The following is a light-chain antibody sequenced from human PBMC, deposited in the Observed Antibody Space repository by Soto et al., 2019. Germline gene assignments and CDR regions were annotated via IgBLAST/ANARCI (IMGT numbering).Light chain of an antibody. J-gene: IGLJ3*02. V-gene: IGLV2-14*01. Sequence: QSALTQPASVSGSPGQSITISCTGTASDVGTNNYVSWYQQYPGRAPQLIIYEVSQRPSGISDRFFGSKSGDTASLTISGLQAEDEADYYCQSYDSSLSGWVFGGGTQLTVL. CDR1: ASDVGTNNY. CDR3: QSYDSSLSGWV. CDR2: EVS.